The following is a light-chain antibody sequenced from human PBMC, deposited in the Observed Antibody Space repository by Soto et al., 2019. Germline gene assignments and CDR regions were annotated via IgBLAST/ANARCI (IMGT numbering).Light chain of an antibody. V-gene: IGLV1-40*01. J-gene: IGLJ1*01. CDR3: VSYTSSTTYV. CDR2: ANN. CDR1: SSNIGAGYD. Sequence: QSVLTQPPSVSGAPGQRVTISCTGSSSNIGAGYDVHWYQHLPGTAPKLLIYANNNRPSGVPDRFSGSKSGSTASLIISRLQTEDEADYYCVSYTSSTTYVFGTGTKLTVL.